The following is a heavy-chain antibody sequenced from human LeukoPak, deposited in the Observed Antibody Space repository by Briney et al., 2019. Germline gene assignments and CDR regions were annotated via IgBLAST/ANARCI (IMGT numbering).Heavy chain of an antibody. CDR2: IYYSGST. D-gene: IGHD3-10*01. V-gene: IGHV4-59*01. J-gene: IGHJ5*02. CDR1: GGSISSYH. Sequence: PSETLSLTCTVSGGSISSYHWSWIRQPPGKGLEWIGYIYYSGSTNYNPSLKSRVTISVDTSKNQFSLKLSSVTAADTAVYYCARGLWFGESNWFDPWGQGTLVTVSS. CDR3: ARGLWFGESNWFDP.